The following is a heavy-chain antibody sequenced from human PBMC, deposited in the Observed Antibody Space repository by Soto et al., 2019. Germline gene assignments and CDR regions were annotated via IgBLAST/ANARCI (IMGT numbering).Heavy chain of an antibody. Sequence: QVQPQESGPGLVKPSGTLSLTCAVSGGSISSSNWWSWVRQPPGKGLEWIGEIYHSGSTNYNPSLKSRVTISVDKSTTPFSLKLSSVTAADTAVYYCARDFAVTTSYYGMDVWGQGTTVTVSS. CDR1: GGSISSSNW. J-gene: IGHJ6*02. D-gene: IGHD4-17*01. CDR2: IYHSGST. V-gene: IGHV4-4*02. CDR3: ARDFAVTTSYYGMDV.